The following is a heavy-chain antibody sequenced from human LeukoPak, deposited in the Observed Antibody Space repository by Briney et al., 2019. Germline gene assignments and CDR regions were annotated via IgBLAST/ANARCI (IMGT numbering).Heavy chain of an antibody. Sequence: SETLSLTCTVSGGSISSYYWSWIRQPAGKGLEWIGRIYTSGSTNYNPSLKSRVTMSVETSKNQFSLKLRSVAAADTAVYYCARVYYYDSSGTFDFWGRGTMVTVSS. J-gene: IGHJ3*01. CDR2: IYTSGST. CDR1: GGSISSYY. CDR3: ARVYYYDSSGTFDF. V-gene: IGHV4-4*07. D-gene: IGHD3-22*01.